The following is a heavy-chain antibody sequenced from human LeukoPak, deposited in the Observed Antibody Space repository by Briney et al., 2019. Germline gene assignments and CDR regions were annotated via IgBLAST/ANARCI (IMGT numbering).Heavy chain of an antibody. CDR1: GFSVSSNY. CDR2: IYSGGTT. Sequence: PGGSLRLSCAASGFSVSSNYMIWVRQAPGKGLEWVSLIYSGGTTYYADSVKGRFSISRDTSKNTLYLQMNSLRAEDTAVYYCATALGGSVHSNMGYWGQGTLVTVSS. V-gene: IGHV3-53*01. D-gene: IGHD3-10*01. CDR3: ATALGGSVHSNMGY. J-gene: IGHJ4*02.